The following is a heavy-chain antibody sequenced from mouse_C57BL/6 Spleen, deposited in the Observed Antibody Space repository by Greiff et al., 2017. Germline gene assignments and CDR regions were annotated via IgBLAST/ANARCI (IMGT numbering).Heavy chain of an antibody. V-gene: IGHV1-15*01. D-gene: IGHD1-1*01. CDR1: GYTFTDYE. Sequence: QVQLQQSGAELVRPGASVTLSCKASGYTFTDYEMHWVKQTPVHGLEWIGAIDPETGGTAYNQKFKGKAILTADKSSSTAYMELRSLTSEDSAVYYCTRWGYYGSSPYYFDYWGQGTTLTVS. CDR2: IDPETGGT. CDR3: TRWGYYGSSPYYFDY. J-gene: IGHJ2*01.